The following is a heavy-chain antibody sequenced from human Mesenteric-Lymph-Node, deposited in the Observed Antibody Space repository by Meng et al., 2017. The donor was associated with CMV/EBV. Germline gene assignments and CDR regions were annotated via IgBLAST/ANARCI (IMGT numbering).Heavy chain of an antibody. CDR1: GGSFNMYY. CDR2: IRHSGST. V-gene: IGHV4-34*01. CDR3: ARGSDGYDY. Sequence: LALTCAVNGGSFNMYYWRWIRKSPGKGREWIGEIRHSGSTNYNPSIKSRLTISVDTSKNQFSLNLRFMTAADTAVYYCARGSDGYDYWGPGTLVTVSS. J-gene: IGHJ4*02. D-gene: IGHD5-12*01.